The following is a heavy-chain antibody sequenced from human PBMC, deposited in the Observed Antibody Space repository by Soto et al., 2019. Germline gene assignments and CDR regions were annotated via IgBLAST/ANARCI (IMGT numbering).Heavy chain of an antibody. J-gene: IGHJ1*01. Sequence: GGSLRLSCAASGFTFSSYAMSWVRQAPGKGLEWVSAISGSGGSTYYADSVKGRFTISRDNSKNTLYLQMNSLRAEDTAVYYCAKGISSSWYILFVEYFQHWGQGTLVTVSS. CDR3: AKGISSSWYILFVEYFQH. CDR1: GFTFSSYA. D-gene: IGHD6-13*01. CDR2: ISGSGGST. V-gene: IGHV3-23*01.